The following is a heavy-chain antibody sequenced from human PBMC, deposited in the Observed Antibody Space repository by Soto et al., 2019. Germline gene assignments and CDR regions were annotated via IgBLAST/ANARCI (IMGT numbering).Heavy chain of an antibody. J-gene: IGHJ4*02. Sequence: EVQLLESGGGLVQPGGSLRLSCAASGFTFSSYAMSWVRQAPGKGLEWVSTISGGGSTTFFADSVKGRFTISRDNSKNTLYLQMDSLRAEDTSVYHCAKAGVEVAGTVFDYWGQGTLVAVSS. V-gene: IGHV3-23*01. CDR3: AKAGVEVAGTVFDY. D-gene: IGHD6-19*01. CDR2: ISGGGSTT. CDR1: GFTFSSYA.